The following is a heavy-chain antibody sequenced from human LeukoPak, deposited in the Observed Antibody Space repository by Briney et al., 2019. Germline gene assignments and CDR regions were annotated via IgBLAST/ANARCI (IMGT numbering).Heavy chain of an antibody. CDR2: IYYSGST. CDR3: ARTTRDSSRYYSDY. Sequence: SETLSLTCTVSGGSISSYYWSWIRQPPGKGLEWIGYIYYSGSTNYNPSLKSRVTISVDTSKNQFSLKLSAVTAADTAVYYCARTTRDSSRYYSDYWGQGTLVTVSS. CDR1: GGSISSYY. J-gene: IGHJ4*02. V-gene: IGHV4-59*08. D-gene: IGHD3-22*01.